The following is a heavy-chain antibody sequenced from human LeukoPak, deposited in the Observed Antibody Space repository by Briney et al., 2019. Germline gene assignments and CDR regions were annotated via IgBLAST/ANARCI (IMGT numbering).Heavy chain of an antibody. D-gene: IGHD3-10*01. CDR2: IGGSGDFT. V-gene: IGHV3-23*01. Sequence: GGSLRPSCAASEFTFSTYAMSWVRQAPGKGLEWVSAIGGSGDFTYYAEYVRGRFTISRDNSKKTLYLQMNSLRADDTAVYYCAKADRGWGVITKDWGQGTLVTVSS. J-gene: IGHJ4*02. CDR3: AKADRGWGVITKD. CDR1: EFTFSTYA.